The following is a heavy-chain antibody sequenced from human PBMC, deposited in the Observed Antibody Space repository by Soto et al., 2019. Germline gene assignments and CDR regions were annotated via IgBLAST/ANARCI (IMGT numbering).Heavy chain of an antibody. CDR1: GGSISSGGYS. CDR3: ARAPGP. J-gene: IGHJ5*02. V-gene: IGHV4-30-2*01. CDR2: IYHSGST. Sequence: QLQLQESGSGLVKPSQTLSLTCAVSGGSISSGGYSWSWIRQPPGKGLEWIGYIYHSGSTDYTPSLRSRATTSVDRSKNQFSLKLSSVTAAATAVYYCARAPGPWGQGTLVTVSS.